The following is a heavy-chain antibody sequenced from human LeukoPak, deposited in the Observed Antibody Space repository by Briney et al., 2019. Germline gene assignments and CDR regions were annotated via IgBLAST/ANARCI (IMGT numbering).Heavy chain of an antibody. V-gene: IGHV4-59*08. CDR1: GGSISSYY. CDR3: ARVVPAAIGRLIFDY. J-gene: IGHJ4*02. CDR2: ISDIGGI. Sequence: SETLSLTCTVSGGSISSYYWSWIRQPPGKGLEWIAYISDIGGINYNPSLKSRVTISLDTSKNQFSLKLSSVTAADTAVYYCARVVPAAIGRLIFDYWGQGTLVTVSS. D-gene: IGHD2-2*01.